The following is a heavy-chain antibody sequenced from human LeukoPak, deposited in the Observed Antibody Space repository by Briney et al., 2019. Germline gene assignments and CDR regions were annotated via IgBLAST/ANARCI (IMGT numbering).Heavy chain of an antibody. Sequence: SGPTLLNATQTLTLTCTFSGFSLRTRWAMGWIRPPPAKALEWLALTYSNDAKNYSPSLKSRLTITQETSKNQVVLTMTNMDPVDTATYYCAQLSRTPSFSMTTVTTFDYWGQGTLVTVSS. J-gene: IGHJ4*02. CDR2: TYSNDAK. CDR3: AQLSRTPSFSMTTVTTFDY. CDR1: GFSLRTRWA. V-gene: IGHV2-5*01. D-gene: IGHD4-17*01.